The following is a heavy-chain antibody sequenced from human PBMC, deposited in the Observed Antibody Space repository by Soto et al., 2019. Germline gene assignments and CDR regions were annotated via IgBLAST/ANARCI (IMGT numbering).Heavy chain of an antibody. J-gene: IGHJ4*02. CDR2: IYSGGST. CDR3: ARDFRPPYGVRYFDY. D-gene: IGHD4-17*01. Sequence: PAGSLSLSSAASGFTFSSYSMNWVRQAPGKGLEWVSVIYSGGSTYYADSVKGRFTISRHNSKNTLYLLMNSLRAEDTAVYYCARDFRPPYGVRYFDYWGQGTLVTVSS. CDR1: GFTFSSYS. V-gene: IGHV3-53*04.